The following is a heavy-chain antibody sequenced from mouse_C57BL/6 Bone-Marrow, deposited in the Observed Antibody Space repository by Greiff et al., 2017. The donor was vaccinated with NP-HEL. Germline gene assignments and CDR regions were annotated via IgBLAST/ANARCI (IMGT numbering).Heavy chain of an antibody. Sequence: VKVVESGAELARPGASVKLSCKASGYTFTSYGISWVKQRTGQGLEWIGEIYPRSGNTYYNEKFKGKATLTADKSSSTAYMELRSLTSEDSAVYFCANYDGDFDYWGQGTTLTVSS. D-gene: IGHD2-4*01. CDR1: GYTFTSYG. J-gene: IGHJ2*01. CDR3: ANYDGDFDY. CDR2: IYPRSGNT. V-gene: IGHV1-81*01.